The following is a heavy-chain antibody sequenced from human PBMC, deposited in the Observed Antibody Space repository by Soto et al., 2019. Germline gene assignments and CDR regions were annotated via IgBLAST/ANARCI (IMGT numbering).Heavy chain of an antibody. V-gene: IGHV4-30-4*01. CDR1: GGSISSGDYY. CDR3: ARELPRVSGYDFYWYFDL. D-gene: IGHD5-12*01. CDR2: IYYSGST. Sequence: QVQLQESGPGLVKPSQTLSLTCTVSGGSISSGDYYWSWIRQPPGKGLEGIGYIYYSGSTYYNPSLKSRVTISVDTSMNQFALKLSSVTAADTAVYYCARELPRVSGYDFYWYFDLWGRGTLVTVSS. J-gene: IGHJ2*01.